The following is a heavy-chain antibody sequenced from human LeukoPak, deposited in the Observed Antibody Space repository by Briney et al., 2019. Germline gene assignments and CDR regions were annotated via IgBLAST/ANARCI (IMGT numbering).Heavy chain of an antibody. CDR2: ISYSGTT. Sequence: SETLSLTCTVSGGSISSSSSYWGWIRQPPGKGLEWIGSISYSGTTYCNPSLKSRVTISADASKSEFTLKLNSVTAADTAVYYCARDDCSGGSCQYGMDVWGQGTTVTVSS. D-gene: IGHD2-15*01. CDR3: ARDDCSGGSCQYGMDV. J-gene: IGHJ6*02. V-gene: IGHV4-39*06. CDR1: GGSISSSSSY.